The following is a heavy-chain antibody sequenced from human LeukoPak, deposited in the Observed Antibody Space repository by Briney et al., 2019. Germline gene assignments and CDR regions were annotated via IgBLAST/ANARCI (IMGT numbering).Heavy chain of an antibody. CDR2: LYPGDYDN. CDR3: ARHVTPDTQLRFLEKIDP. D-gene: IGHD3-3*01. V-gene: IGHV5-51*01. CDR1: GYSFTSYW. J-gene: IGHJ5*02. Sequence: GESLKISCKGSGYSFTSYWIGWVRQMPGKGLDWMGILYPGDYDNRYSPSFQGQLTISADKSISTAYLQWSSLKASDTAMYYCARHVTPDTQLRFLEKIDPWGQGTLVTVSS.